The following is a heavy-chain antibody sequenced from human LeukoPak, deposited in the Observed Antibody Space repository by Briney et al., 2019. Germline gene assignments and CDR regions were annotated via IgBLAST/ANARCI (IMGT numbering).Heavy chain of an antibody. CDR1: GYTFTSYY. CDR2: INPSGGST. Sequence: ASVKVSCKASGYTFTSYYMHWVRQAPGQGLEWMGIINPSGGSTSYAQKFQGRVTMTRDTSTSTVYMELSSLRSDDTAVYYCARRLEAYCSSTSCSTTRLFDYWGQGTLVTVSS. CDR3: ARRLEAYCSSTSCSTTRLFDY. V-gene: IGHV1-46*01. D-gene: IGHD2-2*02. J-gene: IGHJ4*02.